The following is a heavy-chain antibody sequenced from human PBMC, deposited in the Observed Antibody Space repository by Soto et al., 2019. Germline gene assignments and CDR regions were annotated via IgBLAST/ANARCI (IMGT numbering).Heavy chain of an antibody. D-gene: IGHD2-2*01. CDR3: ARYSSISTSGYRYYDYGMDV. V-gene: IGHV3-30*14. J-gene: IGHJ6*02. Sequence: QVQLVESGGGVVQPGRSLRLSCAASGFTFSSYAMHWVRQAPGKGLEWVAVISYDGINKYYADSVKCRFTISRDNSKNTMYLRMNNLRAEDTAVYYSARYSSISTSGYRYYDYGMDVWGQGTKVTVSS. CDR1: GFTFSSYA. CDR2: ISYDGINK.